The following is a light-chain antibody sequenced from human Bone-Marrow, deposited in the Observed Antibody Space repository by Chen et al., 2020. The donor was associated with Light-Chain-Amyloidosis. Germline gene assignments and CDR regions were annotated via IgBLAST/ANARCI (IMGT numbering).Light chain of an antibody. V-gene: IGLV3-21*02. CDR1: NIGSTS. CDR2: DES. Sequence: SYVLTQPSSVSVAPGQTATIACGGNNIGSTSVHWYQQTPGQAPLLVVYDESDRPAGIPERLCGSNSGNTATLTISRVEAGDEADYYCQVWDRSSDRPVYGGGTKLTVL. CDR3: QVWDRSSDRPV. J-gene: IGLJ3*02.